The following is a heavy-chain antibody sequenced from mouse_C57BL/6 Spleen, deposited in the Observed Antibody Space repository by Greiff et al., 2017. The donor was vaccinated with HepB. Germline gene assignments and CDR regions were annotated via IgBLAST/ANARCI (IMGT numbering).Heavy chain of an antibody. Sequence: EVKLQESGPGLVKPSQSLSLTCSVTGYSITSGYYWNWIRQFPGNKLEWMGYISYDGSNNYNPSLKNRISITRDTSKNQFFLKLNSVTTEDTATYYCARDYGVRFAYWGQGTLVTVSA. J-gene: IGHJ3*01. CDR3: ARDYGVRFAY. CDR1: GYSITSGYY. D-gene: IGHD1-1*01. V-gene: IGHV3-6*01. CDR2: ISYDGSN.